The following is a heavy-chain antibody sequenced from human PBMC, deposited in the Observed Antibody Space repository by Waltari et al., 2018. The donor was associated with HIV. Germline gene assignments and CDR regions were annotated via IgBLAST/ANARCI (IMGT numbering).Heavy chain of an antibody. CDR3: ARQSRGNSVGYDY. Sequence: QVQLQESGPGLVKPSETLSLTCTVSGGPISSYYWSWIRQPPGKGLEWIGYIYYSGSTNYNPALKSRLTMSVDTSKNQFSLKLSSVTAADTAVYYCARQSRGNSVGYDYWGQGTLVTVSS. V-gene: IGHV4-59*08. CDR1: GGPISSYY. D-gene: IGHD1-26*01. J-gene: IGHJ4*02. CDR2: IYYSGST.